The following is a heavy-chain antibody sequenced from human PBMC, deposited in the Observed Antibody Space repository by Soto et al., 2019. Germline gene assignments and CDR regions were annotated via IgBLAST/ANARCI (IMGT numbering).Heavy chain of an antibody. J-gene: IGHJ5*02. D-gene: IGHD2-15*01. CDR1: GFTFSSYA. CDR3: ASMGSEHIVVVVAATPRRWFDP. V-gene: IGHV3-23*01. CDR2: ISGSGGST. Sequence: GGSLRLSCAASGFTFSSYAMSWVRQAPGKGLEWVSAISGSGGSTYYADSVKGRFTISRDNSKNTLYLQMNSLRAEDTAVYYCASMGSEHIVVVVAATPRRWFDPWGQGTLVTVSS.